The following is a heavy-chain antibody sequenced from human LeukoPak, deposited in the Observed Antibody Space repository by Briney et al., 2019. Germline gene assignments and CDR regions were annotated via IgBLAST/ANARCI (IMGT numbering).Heavy chain of an antibody. CDR2: IFHDGTT. V-gene: IGHV4-39*01. CDR1: GGSISSGGYY. CDR3: ARRVVAGTTVDF. Sequence: SETLSLTCTVSGGSISSGGYYWSWIRQHPGKGLEWIGSIFHDGTTYYSPSLKSRVTVSVDTSLNQFSLSLMSMTAADTAVYYCARRVVAGTTVDFWGQGNLVTVSS. J-gene: IGHJ4*02. D-gene: IGHD1-1*01.